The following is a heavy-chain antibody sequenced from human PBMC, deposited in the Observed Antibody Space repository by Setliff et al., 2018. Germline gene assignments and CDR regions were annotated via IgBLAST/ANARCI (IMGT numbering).Heavy chain of an antibody. V-gene: IGHV4-4*07. CDR1: GGSISSYY. CDR2: IYIGGSA. D-gene: IGHD6-19*01. CDR3: AREQWLDPPGYYYMDV. Sequence: SETLSLTCTVSGGSISSYYWSWIRQPAGKGLECIGHIYIGGSANYNPSLKSRVTMSIDTSKNQFSLKLNSVTAADMAVYYCAREQWLDPPGYYYMDVWAKGTTVTVSS. J-gene: IGHJ6*03.